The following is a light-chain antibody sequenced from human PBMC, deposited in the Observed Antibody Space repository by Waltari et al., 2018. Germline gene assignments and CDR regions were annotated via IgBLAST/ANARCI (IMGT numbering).Light chain of an antibody. CDR3: QQRSNWPPT. V-gene: IGKV3-11*01. J-gene: IGKJ3*01. CDR2: DAS. Sequence: EIVLAQSPVTLSLSPGERATLSCRASQSIKNFLAWYQQKPGQAPRLLIFDASNRATGIPARFSGGGSGTDFTLTIDSLEPEDFGFYYCQQRSNWPPTFGPGTKVDIK. CDR1: QSIKNF.